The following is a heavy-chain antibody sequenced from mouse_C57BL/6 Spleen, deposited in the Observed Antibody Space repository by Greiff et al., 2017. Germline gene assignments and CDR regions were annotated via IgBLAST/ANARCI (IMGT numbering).Heavy chain of an antibody. CDR3: AREKGPSYYFDY. CDR2: IDPSDSET. CDR1: GYTFTSYW. V-gene: IGHV1-52*01. Sequence: QVQLQQPGAELVRPGSSVKLSCKASGYTFTSYWMHWVKQRPIQGLEWIGNIDPSDSETHYNQKFKDKATLTVDKSSSTAYMQLSSLTSEDSAVYYCAREKGPSYYFDYWGQGTTLTVSS. J-gene: IGHJ2*01.